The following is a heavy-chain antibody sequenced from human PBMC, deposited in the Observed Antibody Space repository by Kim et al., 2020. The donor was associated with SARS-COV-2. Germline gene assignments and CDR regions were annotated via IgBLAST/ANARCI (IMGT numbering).Heavy chain of an antibody. Sequence: ASVKVSCKAPAYTFTTYGISWVRQAPGQGLEWLAWINTYTGDPNYAQKFQDRVIVARHVPTSTVYMELRSLRPDDTALYYCARGGRGTSYGRSALEIWGQGTVVTVSS. V-gene: IGHV1-18*01. J-gene: IGHJ3*02. CDR1: AYTFTTYG. D-gene: IGHD5-18*01. CDR3: ARGGRGTSYGRSALEI. CDR2: INTYTGDP.